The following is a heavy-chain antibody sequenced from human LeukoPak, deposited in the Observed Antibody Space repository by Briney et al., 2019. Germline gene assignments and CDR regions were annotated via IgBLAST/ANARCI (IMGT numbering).Heavy chain of an antibody. V-gene: IGHV4-34*01. CDR2: INHSGST. Sequence: SETLSLTCAVYGGSFSGYYWSWIRQPPGKGLEWIGEINHSGSTNYNPSLKSRVTISVDTSKNQFSLKLSSVTAADTAVYYCARHSEEWELPYYFDYWGQGTLVTVSS. D-gene: IGHD1-26*01. CDR1: GGSFSGYY. CDR3: ARHSEEWELPYYFDY. J-gene: IGHJ4*02.